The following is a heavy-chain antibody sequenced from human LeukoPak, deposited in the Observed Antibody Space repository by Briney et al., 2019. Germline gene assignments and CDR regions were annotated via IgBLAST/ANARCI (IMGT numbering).Heavy chain of an antibody. Sequence: SETLSLTSTVSGGSINSYYWSWIRQPPGKGLEWIGYIYYIGSTNYNPSLRGRATISVDTSNNQFYLKLSSVTAADTAVYYCARRGYSSGSNWFDAWGQGTLVTVSS. V-gene: IGHV4-59*08. CDR1: GGSINSYY. CDR2: IYYIGST. J-gene: IGHJ5*02. CDR3: ARRGYSSGSNWFDA. D-gene: IGHD6-19*01.